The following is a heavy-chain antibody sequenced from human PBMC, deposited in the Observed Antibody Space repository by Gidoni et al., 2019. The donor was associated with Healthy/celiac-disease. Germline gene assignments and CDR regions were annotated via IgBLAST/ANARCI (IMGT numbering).Heavy chain of an antibody. Sequence: EVHLVDPGGGLVQPGGSLRLSCAAHGFTSGTYDMHWVRQATGKGLEWVSDSGTAGDTYYPGSVKGRFTISRENAKNSLYLQMNSLRAGDTAVYYCARGLRYFDRMTNHDAFDIWGQGTMVTVSS. CDR2: SGTAGDT. J-gene: IGHJ3*02. CDR1: GFTSGTYD. V-gene: IGHV3-13*04. CDR3: ARGLRYFDRMTNHDAFDI. D-gene: IGHD3-9*01.